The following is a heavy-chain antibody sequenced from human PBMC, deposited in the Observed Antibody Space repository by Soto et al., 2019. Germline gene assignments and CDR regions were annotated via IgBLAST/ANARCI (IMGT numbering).Heavy chain of an antibody. CDR1: GFTFNTYA. CDR3: AKVFLRFGESLERYFDY. V-gene: IGHV3-23*01. D-gene: IGHD3-10*01. Sequence: GGSLRLSCVASGFTFNTYAMSWVRQSPGKGLEWVSAISGSGGSTYYADSVKGRFTISRDNSKNTLYLQLNFLRVEDTAVYYCAKVFLRFGESLERYFDYWGQGALVTVSS. CDR2: ISGSGGST. J-gene: IGHJ4*02.